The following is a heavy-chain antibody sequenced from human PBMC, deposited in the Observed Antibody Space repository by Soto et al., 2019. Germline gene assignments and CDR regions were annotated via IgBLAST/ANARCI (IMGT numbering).Heavy chain of an antibody. CDR3: ARGRRVGYCLGISCHNWFDP. J-gene: IGHJ5*02. Sequence: QIQHWGAGLLKPSETLSLTCAVYGDSFNTYYWSWIRQPPGKGLEWIGEINYSGSSNYNPSLKSRVTILVDTSNKRFSLRLPSVTAADTAVYYCARGRRVGYCLGISCHNWFDPWGQGTLVSVSS. D-gene: IGHD2-2*01. V-gene: IGHV4-34*01. CDR2: INYSGSS. CDR1: GDSFNTYY.